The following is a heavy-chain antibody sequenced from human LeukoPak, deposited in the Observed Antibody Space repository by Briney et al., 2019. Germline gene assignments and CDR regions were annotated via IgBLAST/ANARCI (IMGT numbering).Heavy chain of an antibody. CDR1: GGSISSRSYY. D-gene: IGHD6-6*01. CDR2: IYTSGST. CDR3: AREGGIAARPWFDP. J-gene: IGHJ5*02. Sequence: PSDTLSLTCTVSGGSISSRSYYWRWLRQPAGKGLEWIGRIYTSGSTNYNPSLKSRVTISVDTSKNKFSLKLSSVTAADTAVYYCAREGGIAARPWFDPWGEGTLVTVSS. V-gene: IGHV4-61*02.